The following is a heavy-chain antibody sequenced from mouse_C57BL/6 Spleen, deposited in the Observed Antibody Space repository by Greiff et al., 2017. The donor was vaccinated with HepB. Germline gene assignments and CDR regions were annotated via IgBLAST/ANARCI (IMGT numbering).Heavy chain of an antibody. CDR1: GFTFSNYW. D-gene: IGHD2-3*01. CDR3: TGAGVYDGYYWYFDV. CDR2: IRLKSDNYAT. V-gene: IGHV6-3*01. Sequence: VQLKESGGGLVQPGGSMKLSCVASGFTFSNYWMNWVRQSPEKGLEWVAQIRLKSDNYATHYAESVKGRFTISRDDSKSSVYLQMNNLRAEDTGIYYCTGAGVYDGYYWYFDVWGTGTTVTVSS. J-gene: IGHJ1*03.